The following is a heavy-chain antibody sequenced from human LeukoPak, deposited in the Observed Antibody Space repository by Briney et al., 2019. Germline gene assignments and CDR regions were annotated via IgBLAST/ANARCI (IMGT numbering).Heavy chain of an antibody. CDR3: ARGADGVSSNSRGWLDP. CDR2: ISTSSSYI. V-gene: IGHV3-21*01. Sequence: GGSLRLSCTASGFTFSSYSMNWVRQAPGKGLEWVSSISTSSSYIYYADSLKGRLTISRDNARKSLYLQMNTLRAEDTAVYFCARGADGVSSNSRGWLDPWGQGTLVTVSS. D-gene: IGHD2-15*01. CDR1: GFTFSSYS. J-gene: IGHJ5*02.